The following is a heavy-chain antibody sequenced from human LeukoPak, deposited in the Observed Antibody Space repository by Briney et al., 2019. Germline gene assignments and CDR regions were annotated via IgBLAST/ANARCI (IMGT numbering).Heavy chain of an antibody. Sequence: GGSLRLSCAASGFTFSSYSMNWGRQAPGKGVEWVSSISTSSSYIFYADSVKGRFTISRDNAKNSLYLQMNSLRAEDTAVYYCARAPPYGGYPPFDYWGQGTLVTVSS. CDR2: ISTSSSYI. V-gene: IGHV3-21*01. CDR1: GFTFSSYS. D-gene: IGHD5-12*01. J-gene: IGHJ4*02. CDR3: ARAPPYGGYPPFDY.